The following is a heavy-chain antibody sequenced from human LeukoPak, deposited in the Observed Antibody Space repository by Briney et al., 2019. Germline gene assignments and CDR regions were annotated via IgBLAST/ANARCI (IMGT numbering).Heavy chain of an antibody. CDR3: VRIAAAGTVDY. J-gene: IGHJ4*02. CDR2: ISYDGSNK. CDR1: GFTFSSYG. Sequence: PGGSLRLSCAASGFTFSSYGMHWVRQAPGKGLEWVAVISYDGSNKYYADSVKGRFTISRDNSKNTLYLQMNSLRAEDTAVYYCVRIAAAGTVDYWGQGTRVTVSS. D-gene: IGHD6-13*01. V-gene: IGHV3-30*03.